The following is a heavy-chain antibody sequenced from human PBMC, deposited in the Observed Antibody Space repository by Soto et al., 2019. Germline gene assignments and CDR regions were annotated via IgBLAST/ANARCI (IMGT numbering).Heavy chain of an antibody. V-gene: IGHV1-18*01. CDR1: GYTSTSYG. CDR3: ARDDDGRSILNL. D-gene: IGHD3-3*02. J-gene: IGHJ4*02. Sequence: ASVKVSCKASGYTSTSYGISWVRQAPGQGLEWMGWISVYNGNTNYAQKLQGRVTMTTDTSTSTAYMELRSLRSDDTAVFYCARDDDGRSILNLGGQGTLVTVSS. CDR2: ISVYNGNT.